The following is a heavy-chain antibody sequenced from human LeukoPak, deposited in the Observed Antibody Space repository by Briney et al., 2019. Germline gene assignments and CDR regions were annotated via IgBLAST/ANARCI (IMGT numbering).Heavy chain of an antibody. D-gene: IGHD1-26*01. CDR3: ARDGPRIVGATSPFDY. CDR1: GFTFSSYE. J-gene: IGHJ4*02. V-gene: IGHV3-48*03. CDR2: ISSSGSTI. Sequence: GGSLRLSCAASGFTFSSYEMNWVRQAPGKGLEWVSYISSSGSTIYYADSVKGRFTISRDNAKSSLYLQMNSLRAEDTAVYYCARDGPRIVGATSPFDYWGQGTLVTVSS.